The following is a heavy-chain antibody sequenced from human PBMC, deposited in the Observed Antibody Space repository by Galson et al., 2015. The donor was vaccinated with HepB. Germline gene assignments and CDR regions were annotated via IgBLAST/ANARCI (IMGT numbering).Heavy chain of an antibody. J-gene: IGHJ5*02. CDR2: IKEDGSEK. CDR3: ARDFTLLRGNDKVQLPYSWFDP. V-gene: IGHV3-7*01. Sequence: SLRLSCAASGFSFSSFYMSWVRQAPGRGLEWVAKIKEDGSEKYYVDSVKGRFTISRDNAKNSVFLQMNSLRAEDTAVYFCARDFTLLRGNDKVQLPYSWFDPWGQGTLVTVSS. D-gene: IGHD1-1*01. CDR1: GFSFSSFY.